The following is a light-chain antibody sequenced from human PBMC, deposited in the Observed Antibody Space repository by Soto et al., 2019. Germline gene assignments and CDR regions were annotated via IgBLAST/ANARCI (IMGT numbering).Light chain of an antibody. CDR2: DAS. Sequence: DIQMTQSPSSLSASVVDRLTITCQASQDISDSLNWYQQKPGKAPKLLIYDASNLHTGVKSRFSGSGSGTDFIFTINRLQTEDIATYYCKNYANFPIPFGQGTRREI. CDR1: QDISDS. CDR3: KNYANFPIP. J-gene: IGKJ5*01. V-gene: IGKV1-33*01.